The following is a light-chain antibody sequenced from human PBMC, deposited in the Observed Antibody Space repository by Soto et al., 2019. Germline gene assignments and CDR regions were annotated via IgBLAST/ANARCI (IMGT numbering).Light chain of an antibody. J-gene: IGKJ2*01. CDR1: QNVYTN. CDR3: QQYNSWPPYT. Sequence: ETVRTQSPATLSVSPGETATLSCRASQNVYTNLAWYQQKPGQAPRLVLYGASTRATGVPARFSGSGSGTEFTLTISSLQSEDFAVYYCQQYNSWPPYTFGQGTKVDIK. CDR2: GAS. V-gene: IGKV3-15*01.